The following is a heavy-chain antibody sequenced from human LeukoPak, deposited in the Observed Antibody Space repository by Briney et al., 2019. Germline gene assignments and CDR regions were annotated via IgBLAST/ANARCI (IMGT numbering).Heavy chain of an antibody. CDR2: IYHSGAA. V-gene: IGHV4-30-4*07. CDR1: GDSICSDGHS. CDR3: VRGVGGEYFYFDR. J-gene: IGHJ4*02. Sequence: SETLSLTCGVSGDSICSDGHSWSWIRQPPGKGLEWVGYIYHSGAAYHNPSLKSRLALSVDTSNNQFSLRLRSVTAADTAVYYCVRGVGGEYFYFDRWGQGALVTVSA. D-gene: IGHD1-26*01.